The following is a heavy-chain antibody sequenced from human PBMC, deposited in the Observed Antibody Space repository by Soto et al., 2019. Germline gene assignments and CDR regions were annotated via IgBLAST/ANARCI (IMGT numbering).Heavy chain of an antibody. J-gene: IGHJ4*02. CDR2: ISYDGSNK. D-gene: IGHD6-13*01. V-gene: IGHV3-30*18. CDR1: GFTFSSYG. Sequence: QVQLVESGGGVVQPGRSLRLSCAASGFTFSSYGMLWVRQAPGKGLEWVAVISYDGSNKYYADSVKGRFTISRDNSKNTLYLQMNSLRAEDTAVYYCAKDPSIAAAGGYYFDYWGQGTLVTVSS. CDR3: AKDPSIAAAGGYYFDY.